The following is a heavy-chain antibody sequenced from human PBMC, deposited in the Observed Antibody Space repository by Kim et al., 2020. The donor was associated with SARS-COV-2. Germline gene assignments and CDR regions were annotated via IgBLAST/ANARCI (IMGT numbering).Heavy chain of an antibody. V-gene: IGHV2-70*01. J-gene: IGHJ4*02. D-gene: IGHD4-17*01. Sequence: YYSTSLKTRLTISKDTSKNQVVLTMTNMDPVDTATYYCARIGLPTTVGYDYWGQGTLVTVSS. CDR3: ARIGLPTTVGYDY.